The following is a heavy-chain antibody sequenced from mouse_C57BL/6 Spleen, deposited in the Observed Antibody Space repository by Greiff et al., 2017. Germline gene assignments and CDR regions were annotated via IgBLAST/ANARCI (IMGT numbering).Heavy chain of an antibody. CDR3: ARYDYDGYYFDY. CDR2: IYPGSGNT. CDR1: GYTFTDYY. Sequence: VQLQQSGAELVRPGASVKLSCKASGYTFTDYYINWVKQRPGQGLEWIARIYPGSGNTYYNEKFKGKATLTAEKSSSTAYMQLSSLTSEDSAVYFCARYDYDGYYFDYWGQGTTLTVSS. J-gene: IGHJ2*01. V-gene: IGHV1-76*01. D-gene: IGHD2-4*01.